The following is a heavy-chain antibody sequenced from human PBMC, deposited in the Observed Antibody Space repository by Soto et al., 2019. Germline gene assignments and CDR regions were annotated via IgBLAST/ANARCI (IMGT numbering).Heavy chain of an antibody. CDR3: ASSMAVAAAFDY. J-gene: IGHJ4*02. Sequence: PSETLSLTCTVSGGSISSYYWSWIRQPPGKGLEWIGYIYYSGSTNYNPSLKSRVTISLDTSSNQSSLKLTSVSAADTAVYFCASSMAVAAAFDYWGQGTLVTVSS. D-gene: IGHD6-19*01. CDR1: GGSISSYY. CDR2: IYYSGST. V-gene: IGHV4-59*08.